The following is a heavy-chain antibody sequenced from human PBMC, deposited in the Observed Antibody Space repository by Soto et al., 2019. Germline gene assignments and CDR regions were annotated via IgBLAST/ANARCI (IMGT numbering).Heavy chain of an antibody. J-gene: IGHJ5*02. D-gene: IGHD3-10*02. Sequence: DVQLVESGGAVVQPGGSLRLSCAASGFTFRTYWMHWVRQVAGKGLVWVAHINTDGTGTSYADSVKGRFTISRDNAKKQVFLQMDGLRAHRSALDFCSGPTVGGFCPWGPGTLVPVSS. V-gene: IGHV3-74*01. CDR3: SGPTVGGFCP. CDR1: GFTFRTYW. CDR2: INTDGTGT.